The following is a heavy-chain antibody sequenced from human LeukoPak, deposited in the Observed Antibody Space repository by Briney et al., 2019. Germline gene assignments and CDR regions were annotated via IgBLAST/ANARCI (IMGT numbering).Heavy chain of an antibody. CDR1: GYSFTSYW. CDR3: ARGSADIVVVVAATTGPGPLYFQH. CDR2: IYPGDSDA. J-gene: IGHJ1*01. Sequence: GESLKISCKGSGYSFTSYWIGWVRQMPGKGLEWMGIIYPGDSDARYSPSFQGQVTISADKSISTAYLQWSSLKASDTAMYYCARGSADIVVVVAATTGPGPLYFQHWGQGTLVTVSS. V-gene: IGHV5-51*01. D-gene: IGHD2-15*01.